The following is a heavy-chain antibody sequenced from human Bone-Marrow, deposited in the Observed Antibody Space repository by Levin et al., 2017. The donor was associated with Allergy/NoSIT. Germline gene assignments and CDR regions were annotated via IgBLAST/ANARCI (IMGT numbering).Heavy chain of an antibody. CDR3: ARDRTYGILRNYGMDV. CDR2: INSGSTDI. V-gene: IGHV3-21*01. CDR1: EFNFSTYN. J-gene: IGHJ6*02. D-gene: IGHD3-9*01. Sequence: PGESLKISCAASEFNFSTYNMNWVRQAPGKALEWVSSINSGSTDIYYADSLKGRFTISRDNAENSLYLQMNGLRAGDTAVYYCARDRTYGILRNYGMDVWGQGTTVTVSS.